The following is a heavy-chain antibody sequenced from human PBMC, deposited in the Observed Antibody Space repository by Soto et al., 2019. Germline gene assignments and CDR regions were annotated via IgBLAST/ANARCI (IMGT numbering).Heavy chain of an antibody. V-gene: IGHV3-23*01. D-gene: IGHD2-15*01. Sequence: GGSLRLSCAASGFTFSNYGMIWVRQAPGKGLEWVSVISGSGGSTYYADSVKGRFTLSRDNSKNTVFLQMNSLRAEDTAVYYCAKDSPVGVPLLRDLHDWGQGTLVTVPQ. CDR2: ISGSGGST. CDR3: AKDSPVGVPLLRDLHD. J-gene: IGHJ1*01. CDR1: GFTFSNYG.